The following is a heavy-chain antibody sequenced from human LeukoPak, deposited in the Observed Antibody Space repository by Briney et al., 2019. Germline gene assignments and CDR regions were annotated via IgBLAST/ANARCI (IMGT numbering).Heavy chain of an antibody. CDR1: GYSFTSYW. Sequence: GESLKISCKGSGYSFTSYWIGWVRQMPGKGLECMGIIYPGDSDTRYRPSFQGQVTISADKSISTAYLQWSSLKASDTAMYYCARHGNDFWSGSLWFDPWGQGTLVTVSS. D-gene: IGHD3-3*01. V-gene: IGHV5-51*01. CDR2: IYPGDSDT. J-gene: IGHJ5*02. CDR3: ARHGNDFWSGSLWFDP.